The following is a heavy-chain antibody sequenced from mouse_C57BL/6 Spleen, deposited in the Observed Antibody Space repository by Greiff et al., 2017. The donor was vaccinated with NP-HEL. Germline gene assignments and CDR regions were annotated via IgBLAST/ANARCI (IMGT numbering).Heavy chain of an antibody. CDR2: IYPGDGDT. J-gene: IGHJ4*01. CDR1: GYAFSSSW. D-gene: IGHD3-2*02. CDR3: ARSSSGSYAMGY. V-gene: IGHV1-82*01. Sequence: QVQLQQSGPELVKPGASVTISCKASGYAFSSSWMNWVKQRPGQGLEWIGRIYPGDGDTNYNGKFKGKATLTADKSSSTAYMQLSSLTSEDSAVYFCARSSSGSYAMGYWGQGTSVTVAS.